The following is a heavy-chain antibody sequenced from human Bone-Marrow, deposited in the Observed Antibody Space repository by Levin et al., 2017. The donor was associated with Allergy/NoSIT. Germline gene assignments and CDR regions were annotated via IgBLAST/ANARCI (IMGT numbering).Heavy chain of an antibody. CDR3: ARGHYYAMDV. Sequence: ETLSLTCAASGFTFSGYWMHWVRQAPGKGLVWVSRIHSDGSSTSYADSVKGRFTISRDNAKNTLYLQMNSLRVEDTAVYFCARGHYYAMDVWGQGTTVTVSS. J-gene: IGHJ6*02. V-gene: IGHV3-74*01. CDR1: GFTFSGYW. CDR2: IHSDGSST.